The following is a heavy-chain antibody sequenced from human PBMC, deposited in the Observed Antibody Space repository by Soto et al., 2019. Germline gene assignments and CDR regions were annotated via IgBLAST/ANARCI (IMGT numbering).Heavy chain of an antibody. CDR3: ARDRGARGVGGTLAY. CDR1: GFTFSSHD. Sequence: PGGSLRLSCAASGFTFSSHDMSWVRQAPGKGLEWVSSIDYSGATTYYADSVKGRFTISRDNSKNTLYLQMNSLRAEDTAVYYCARDRGARGVGGTLAYCGPGTLVNVSS. V-gene: IGHV3-23*01. CDR2: IDYSGATT. J-gene: IGHJ4*02. D-gene: IGHD1-26*01.